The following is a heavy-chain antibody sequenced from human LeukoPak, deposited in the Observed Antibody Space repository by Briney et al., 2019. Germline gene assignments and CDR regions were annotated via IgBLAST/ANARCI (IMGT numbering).Heavy chain of an antibody. CDR2: IYTSGST. CDR3: ARLDWNYGGFDY. D-gene: IGHD1-7*01. CDR1: GGSISSGSYY. V-gene: IGHV4-61*02. J-gene: IGHJ4*02. Sequence: PSETLSLTCTVSGGSISSGSYYWSWIRQPAGKGLEWIGRIYTSGSTNYNPSLKSRVTISVDTSKNQFSLKLSSVTAADTAVYYCARLDWNYGGFDYWGQGTLVTVSS.